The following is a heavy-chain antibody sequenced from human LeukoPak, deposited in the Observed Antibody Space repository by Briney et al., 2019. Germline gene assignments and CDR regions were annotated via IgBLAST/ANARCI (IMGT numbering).Heavy chain of an antibody. CDR2: IYSGGST. V-gene: IGHV3-53*01. D-gene: IGHD6-19*01. CDR1: GFTVSSNY. Sequence: GGSLRLSCAASGFTVSSNYMSWVRQAPGKGLEWVSVIYSGGSTYYADSVKGRFTISRENAKNSLYLQMNSLRAGDTAVYYCARAREKYSSGWYYFDYWGQGTLVTVSS. CDR3: ARAREKYSSGWYYFDY. J-gene: IGHJ4*02.